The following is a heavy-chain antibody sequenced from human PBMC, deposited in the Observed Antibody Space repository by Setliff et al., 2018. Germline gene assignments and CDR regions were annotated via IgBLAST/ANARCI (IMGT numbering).Heavy chain of an antibody. J-gene: IGHJ4*02. Sequence: SETLSLTCSVSGGSISSYHWSWIRQPPGKGLEWIGSTYSSGSTNYNPSLKSRVSLSLDTSKNQFSLDLSSVTPADTAVYYCARELGLRAPFDFWGQGSLVTVSS. CDR2: TYSSGST. CDR1: GGSISSYH. V-gene: IGHV4-59*01. CDR3: ARELGLRAPFDF. D-gene: IGHD4-17*01.